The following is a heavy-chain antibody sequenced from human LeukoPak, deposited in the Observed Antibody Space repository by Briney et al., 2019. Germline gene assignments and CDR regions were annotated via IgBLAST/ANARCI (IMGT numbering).Heavy chain of an antibody. CDR3: AKDLSITMIVADAFDI. CDR1: GFTFSSYG. V-gene: IGHV3-30*02. Sequence: PGGSLRLSCAASGFTFSSYGMHWVRQAPGKGLEWVAFIRYDGSNKYYADSVKGRFTISRDNSKNTLYLQMNSLRAEDTAVYYCAKDLSITMIVADAFDIWGQGTMVTVSS. J-gene: IGHJ3*02. D-gene: IGHD3-22*01. CDR2: IRYDGSNK.